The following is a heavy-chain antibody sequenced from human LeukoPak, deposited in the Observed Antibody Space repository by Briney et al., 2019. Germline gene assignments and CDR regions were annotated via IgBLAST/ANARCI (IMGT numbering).Heavy chain of an antibody. J-gene: IGHJ4*02. D-gene: IGHD3-10*01. V-gene: IGHV3-30*18. Sequence: PGGSLRLSCAASGFTFSNYGMHWVRQAPGKGLEWVAVISLDGSYKYYADSVKGRFTISRDDPKNTLSLQMNSLRAEDTAVYYCAKDRNGEYLDYWGQGTLVTVSS. CDR2: ISLDGSYK. CDR3: AKDRNGEYLDY. CDR1: GFTFSNYG.